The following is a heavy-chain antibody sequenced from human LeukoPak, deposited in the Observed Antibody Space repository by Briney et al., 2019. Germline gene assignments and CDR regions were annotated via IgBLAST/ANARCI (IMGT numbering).Heavy chain of an antibody. J-gene: IGHJ4*02. CDR3: AKGGSGYYSYYFDF. CDR1: GFTFSTSA. Sequence: GESLRLSCAASGFTFSTSAMHWVRQAPGEGLEWVAFIRYDGTNKYYADSVKGRFTISRDNSKSTVYLQMNSLSAEDTAVYYCAKGGSGYYSYYFDFWGQGTLVTVSS. V-gene: IGHV3-30*02. D-gene: IGHD3-22*01. CDR2: IRYDGTNK.